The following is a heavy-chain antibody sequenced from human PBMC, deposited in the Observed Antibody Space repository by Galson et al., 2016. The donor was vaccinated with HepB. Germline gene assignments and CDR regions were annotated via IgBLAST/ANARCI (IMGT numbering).Heavy chain of an antibody. V-gene: IGHV3-43D*03. CDR2: ITWDGDTT. CDR1: GFTFQNYA. D-gene: IGHD6-19*01. Sequence: SLRLSCAASGFTFQNYAMHWVRQAPGKGLEWISLITWDGDTTYYANSVKGRFTISRDNSKNSPYLQMSSLRAEDTALYYCAKDIYTGGWSKGDGFHYWGQGTLVTVSS. CDR3: AKDIYTGGWSKGDGFHY. J-gene: IGHJ4*02.